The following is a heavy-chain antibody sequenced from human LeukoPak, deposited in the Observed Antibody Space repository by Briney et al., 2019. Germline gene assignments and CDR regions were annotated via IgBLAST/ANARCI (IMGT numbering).Heavy chain of an antibody. D-gene: IGHD5-12*01. Sequence: ASVKLSCTASGYTFTTYGISWVRQAPGQGLEWMGWISAYTGNTTSAQKSQGRVTMTTDTSTSTASMELRSLRSDDTAVYYCARVSGYDDYWGQGTLVTVSS. CDR3: ARVSGYDDY. CDR1: GYTFTTYG. CDR2: ISAYTGNT. V-gene: IGHV1-18*01. J-gene: IGHJ4*02.